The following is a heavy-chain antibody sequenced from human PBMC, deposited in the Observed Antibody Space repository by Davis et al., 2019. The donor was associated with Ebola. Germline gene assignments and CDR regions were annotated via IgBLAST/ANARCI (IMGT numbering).Heavy chain of an antibody. D-gene: IGHD6-13*01. Sequence: ASVKVSCKASGHTFTNYNMNWVRRAIGQGLEWMGIINPTGGRTSYAQKFQGRVTMTRDTSTSTVYMELSSLRSEDTAVYYCARDPSSSSTRYYFDYWGQGTLVTVSS. CDR2: INPTGGRT. CDR1: GHTFTNYN. J-gene: IGHJ4*02. CDR3: ARDPSSSSTRYYFDY. V-gene: IGHV1-46*01.